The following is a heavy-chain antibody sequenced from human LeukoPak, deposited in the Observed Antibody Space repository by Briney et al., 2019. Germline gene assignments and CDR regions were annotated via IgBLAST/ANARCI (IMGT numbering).Heavy chain of an antibody. Sequence: NPSETLSLTCAVSGGSISSSNWWSWVRQPPGKGLEWIGEIYHSGSTNYNPSLKSRVTISVDKSKNQFSLKLSSVTAADTAVYYCARDYYYDSSFDYWGQGTLVTVSS. D-gene: IGHD3-22*01. CDR2: IYHSGST. J-gene: IGHJ4*02. V-gene: IGHV4-4*02. CDR1: GGSISSSNW. CDR3: ARDYYYDSSFDY.